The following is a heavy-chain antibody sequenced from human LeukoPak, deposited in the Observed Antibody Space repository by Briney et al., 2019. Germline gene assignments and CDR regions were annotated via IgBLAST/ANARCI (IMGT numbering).Heavy chain of an antibody. Sequence: GGSLRLSCAVSGISLSNYGMRWVRQAPGKGLEWVAGIRGSGGGTNYAGAVKGRFTISRDNPKNTLYLQMTRLRAEDTAVYFCAKRGVVIRVILVGFHKEAYYFDSWGQGALVTVSS. V-gene: IGHV3-23*01. CDR3: AKRGVVIRVILVGFHKEAYYFDS. CDR2: IRGSGGGT. J-gene: IGHJ4*02. D-gene: IGHD3-22*01. CDR1: GISLSNYG.